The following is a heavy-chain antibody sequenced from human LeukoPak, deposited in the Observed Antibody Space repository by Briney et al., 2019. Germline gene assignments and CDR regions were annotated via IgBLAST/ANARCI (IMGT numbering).Heavy chain of an antibody. J-gene: IGHJ4*02. CDR3: ARGGFHYYGSSGYGGDY. V-gene: IGHV1-2*02. CDR1: GYTFAGYY. CDR2: INPNSGGT. Sequence: GASVKVSCKASGYTFAGYYMHWVRQAPGQGLEWMGWINPNSGGTNYAQKFQGRVTMTRDTSISTAYMELSRLRSDDTAVYYCARGGFHYYGSSGYGGDYWGQGTLVTVSS. D-gene: IGHD3-22*01.